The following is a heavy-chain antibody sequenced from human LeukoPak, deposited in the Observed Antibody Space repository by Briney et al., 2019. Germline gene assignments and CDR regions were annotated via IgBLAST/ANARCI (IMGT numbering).Heavy chain of an antibody. J-gene: IGHJ4*02. Sequence: GGSLRLSCAASGFTFSSYSMNWVRQAPGKGLEWLSYISSSSSTIYYADSVRGRFTISRDNAKNSLYLQMNSLRAEDTAVYYCARGYCSSTSCSMTGTAPFDYWGQGTLVTVSS. CDR2: ISSSSSTI. V-gene: IGHV3-48*01. D-gene: IGHD2-2*01. CDR3: ARGYCSSTSCSMTGTAPFDY. CDR1: GFTFSSYS.